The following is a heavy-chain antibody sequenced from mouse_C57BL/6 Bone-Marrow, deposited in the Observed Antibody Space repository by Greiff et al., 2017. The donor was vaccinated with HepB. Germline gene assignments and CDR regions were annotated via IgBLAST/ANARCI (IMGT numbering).Heavy chain of an antibody. CDR3: ARGKAYYPAWFAY. Sequence: VQLQQSGAELASPGASVKLSCKASGYTFTSYGISWVKQRTGQGLEWIGEIYPRSGNTYYNEKFKGKATLTADKSSSTAYMELRSLTSEDSAVYFCARGKAYYPAWFAYWGQGTLVTVSA. CDR1: GYTFTSYG. D-gene: IGHD2-10*01. V-gene: IGHV1-81*01. CDR2: IYPRSGNT. J-gene: IGHJ3*01.